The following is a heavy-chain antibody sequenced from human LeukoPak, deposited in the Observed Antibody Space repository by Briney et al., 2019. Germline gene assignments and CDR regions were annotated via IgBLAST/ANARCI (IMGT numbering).Heavy chain of an antibody. CDR1: GFTFSSYG. D-gene: IGHD6-13*01. J-gene: IGHJ6*02. CDR2: IWYDGSDQ. Sequence: GGSLRLSCAASGFTFSSYGMHWVRQAPGKGLEWVAVIWYDGSDQYYADSVKGRFAISRDNSKNTLYLQMSSLRAEDTALYYCARGQPPSYYDMDVWGQGTTVTVSS. V-gene: IGHV3-33*01. CDR3: ARGQPPSYYDMDV.